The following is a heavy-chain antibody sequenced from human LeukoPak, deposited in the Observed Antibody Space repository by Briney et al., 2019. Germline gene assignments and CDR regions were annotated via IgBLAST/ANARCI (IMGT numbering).Heavy chain of an antibody. Sequence: GGSLRLSCAASGFTVSANSMSWVRQAPGKGLEWLSVIYSGGSTDYADSVKGRFTISRDNSKNTLHLQMNSLRAEDTAVYYCATYAPGAFDYWGQGTLVTVSS. V-gene: IGHV3-66*01. CDR2: IYSGGST. J-gene: IGHJ4*02. D-gene: IGHD2-2*01. CDR3: ATYAPGAFDY. CDR1: GFTVSANS.